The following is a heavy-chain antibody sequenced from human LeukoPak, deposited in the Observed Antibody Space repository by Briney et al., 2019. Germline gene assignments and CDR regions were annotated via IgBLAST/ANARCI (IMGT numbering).Heavy chain of an antibody. CDR2: IKSKTDGGTT. Sequence: GGSLRLSCAASGFTFSNAWMSWVRQAPGKGLEWVGRIKSKTDGGTTDYAAPVKGRFTISGDDSKNTLYLQMNSLKTEDTAVYYCTSPLSEGAHPYDAFDIWGQGTMVTVSS. V-gene: IGHV3-15*01. CDR1: GFTFSNAW. J-gene: IGHJ3*02. CDR3: TSPLSEGAHPYDAFDI. D-gene: IGHD1-26*01.